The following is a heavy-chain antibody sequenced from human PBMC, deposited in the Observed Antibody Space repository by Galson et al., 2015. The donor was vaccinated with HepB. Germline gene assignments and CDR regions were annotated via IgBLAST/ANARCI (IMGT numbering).Heavy chain of an antibody. CDR3: ASALRRYSSSAGFRDYYYGMDV. CDR1: GFTFSSYG. V-gene: IGHV3-33*01. D-gene: IGHD6-6*01. CDR2: IWYDGSNK. Sequence: SLRLSCAASGFTFSSYGMHWVRQAPGKGLEWVAVIWYDGSNKYYADSVKGRFTISRDNSKNTLYLQMNSLRAEDTAVYYCASALRRYSSSAGFRDYYYGMDVWGQGTTVTVSS. J-gene: IGHJ6*02.